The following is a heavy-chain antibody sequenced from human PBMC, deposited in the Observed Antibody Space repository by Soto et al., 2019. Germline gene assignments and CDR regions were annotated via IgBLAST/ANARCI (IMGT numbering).Heavy chain of an antibody. D-gene: IGHD2-8*01. V-gene: IGHV1-2*04. CDR2: INPKSGGT. CDR1: GYSFTDYH. CDR3: ARGDSTDCSNGVCSFFYNHDMDV. J-gene: IGHJ6*02. Sequence: ASVKFSCKASGYSFTDYHIHWVRQAPGQGLEWLGRINPKSGGTSTAQKFQGWVTMTTDTSISTASMELTRLTSDDTAIYYCARGDSTDCSNGVCSFFYNHDMDVWGQGATVTVSS.